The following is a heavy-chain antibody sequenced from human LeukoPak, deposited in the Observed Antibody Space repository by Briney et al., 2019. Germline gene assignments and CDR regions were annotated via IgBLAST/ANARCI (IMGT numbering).Heavy chain of an antibody. CDR3: ATFVGTVPAGYTVPGGLLV. D-gene: IGHD3-9*01. CDR2: ITPDGSET. V-gene: IGHV3-7*01. Sequence: PGGSLRLSCVALEFEPTYFWMTWVRRAPGKGLEWVANITPDGSETFYLDSVRGRFTISRDNAKNSLYLQMNSLRAEDTAVYYCATFVGTVPAGYTVPGGLLVWGKGTTVSVSS. CDR1: EFEPTYFW. J-gene: IGHJ6*04.